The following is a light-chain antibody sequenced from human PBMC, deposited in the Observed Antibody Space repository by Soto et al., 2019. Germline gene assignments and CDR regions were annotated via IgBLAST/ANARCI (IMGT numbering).Light chain of an antibody. J-gene: IGKJ2*01. CDR3: QNYNSVHHT. Sequence: DIQMTQSPSSLSASVGDRVTITCRASQGIGNYLAWYQQKPGKVPKLLIYAASTLQSGVPSRFSGSGSGTDFTLTISSLQPEDVATYYCQNYNSVHHTFGQGTKLEIK. CDR2: AAS. CDR1: QGIGNY. V-gene: IGKV1-27*01.